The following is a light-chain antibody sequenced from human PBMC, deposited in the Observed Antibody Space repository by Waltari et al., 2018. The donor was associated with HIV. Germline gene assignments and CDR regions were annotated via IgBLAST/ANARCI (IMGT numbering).Light chain of an antibody. J-gene: IGKJ2*01. Sequence: EIVLTQSPRTLSLSPGERATLSCRASQTVTSNYLAGYQVKPGQALRLLIYGASIRATGVPDRFSGSGSGTDFTLTIGRLEPEDFAVYYCHQYGTSPQTFGQGSKVEIK. CDR2: GAS. V-gene: IGKV3-20*01. CDR3: HQYGTSPQT. CDR1: QTVTSNY.